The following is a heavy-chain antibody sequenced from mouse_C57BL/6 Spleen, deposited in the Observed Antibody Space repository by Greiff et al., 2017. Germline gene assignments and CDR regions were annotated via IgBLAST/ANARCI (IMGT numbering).Heavy chain of an antibody. CDR3: ARDITTVVATNAMDY. D-gene: IGHD1-1*01. CDR2: IYPGDGDT. J-gene: IGHJ4*01. CDR1: GYAFSSSW. V-gene: IGHV1-82*01. Sequence: VQLQQSGPELVKPGASVKISCKASGYAFSSSWMNWVKQRPGKGLEWIGRIYPGDGDTNYNGKFKGKATLTADKSSSTAYMQLSSLTSEDSAVYFCARDITTVVATNAMDYWGQGTSVTVSS.